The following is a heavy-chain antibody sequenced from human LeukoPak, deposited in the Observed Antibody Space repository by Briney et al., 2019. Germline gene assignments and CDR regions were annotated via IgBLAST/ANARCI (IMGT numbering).Heavy chain of an antibody. CDR2: IYSGGST. CDR3: ARALLAATLDY. J-gene: IGHJ4*02. D-gene: IGHD3-9*01. V-gene: IGHV3-66*01. CDR1: GFTVSSNY. Sequence: GGSLRLSCAASGFTVSSNYMSWVRQAPGKGLEWASVIYSGGSTYYADSVKGRFTISRDNSKNTLYLQMNSLRAEYTAVYYCARALLAATLDYWGQGTLVTVSS.